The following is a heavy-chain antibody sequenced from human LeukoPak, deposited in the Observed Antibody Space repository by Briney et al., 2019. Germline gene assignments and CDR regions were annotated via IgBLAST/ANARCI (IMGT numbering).Heavy chain of an antibody. V-gene: IGHV1-46*01. CDR1: GYTFTSYY. Sequence: ASAKVSCKASGYTFTSYYMHWVRQAPGQGLEWMGIINPSGGSTSYAQKFQGRVTMTRDTSTSTVYMELSSLRSEDTAVYYCAGGIAVAGTLDYWGQGTLVTVSS. D-gene: IGHD6-19*01. CDR3: AGGIAVAGTLDY. CDR2: INPSGGST. J-gene: IGHJ4*02.